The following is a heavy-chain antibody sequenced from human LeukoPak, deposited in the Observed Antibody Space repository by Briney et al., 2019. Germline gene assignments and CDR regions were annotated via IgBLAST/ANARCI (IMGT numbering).Heavy chain of an antibody. CDR3: AKGKGLIKPTTRPADY. CDR2: ISNDGRGT. J-gene: IGHJ4*02. CDR1: GFTFDSYA. V-gene: IGHV3-23*01. Sequence: RGSLRLSCAASGFTFDSYAMTWVRQAPGKGLEWVSTISNDGRGTYYPDSVKGRFTISRDNSKSTMDLQMNSLRAEDTAVYYCAKGKGLIKPTTRPADYWGQGALVTVSS. D-gene: IGHD1/OR15-1a*01.